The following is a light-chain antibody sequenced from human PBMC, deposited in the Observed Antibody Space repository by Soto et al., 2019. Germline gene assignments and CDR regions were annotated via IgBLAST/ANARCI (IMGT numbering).Light chain of an antibody. CDR3: MQAKQFTWT. CDR1: QSLVDSDGNTY. V-gene: IGKV2-24*01. Sequence: IVMTQTPLSSAVILRQPASISCRSTQSLVDSDGNTYLSWLQQRPGQPPRLLIYKVSNRLSGVPDRLSGSGAGTYFTLRISRVEAEDVGLYYCMQAKQFTWTFGLGTKVDIX. J-gene: IGKJ1*01. CDR2: KVS.